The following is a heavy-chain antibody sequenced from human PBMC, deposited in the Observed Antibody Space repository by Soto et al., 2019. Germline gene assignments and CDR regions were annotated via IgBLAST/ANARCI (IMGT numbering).Heavy chain of an antibody. J-gene: IGHJ5*02. D-gene: IGHD6-13*01. Sequence: ASVKVSCKASGYTFTGYYMHWVRQAPGQGLEWMGWINPNSGGTNYAQKFQGWVTMTRDTSISTAYMELSRLRSDDTAVYYCARDRVGQQLDGYNWFDPWGQGTLVTVSS. CDR3: ARDRVGQQLDGYNWFDP. CDR2: INPNSGGT. V-gene: IGHV1-2*04. CDR1: GYTFTGYY.